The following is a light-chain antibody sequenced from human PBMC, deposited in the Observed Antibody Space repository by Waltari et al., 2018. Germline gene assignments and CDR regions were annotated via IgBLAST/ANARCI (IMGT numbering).Light chain of an antibody. J-gene: IGKJ2*01. V-gene: IGKV2-28*01. Sequence: DIVMTQSPLSLPVTPGEPASISCRSSQSLLHRNGYNYLDWYLQKPGQSPQLLIYLGSNRASGVPDRFSGSGSGTDFTLKISRVEAEDVGVYYCMQALQTPPYTFGQGTTLEI. CDR2: LGS. CDR1: QSLLHRNGYNY. CDR3: MQALQTPPYT.